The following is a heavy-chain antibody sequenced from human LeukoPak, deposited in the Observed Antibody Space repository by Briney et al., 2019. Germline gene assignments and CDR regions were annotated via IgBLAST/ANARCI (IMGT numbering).Heavy chain of an antibody. CDR2: ISAYNGNT. D-gene: IGHD5-12*01. Sequence: ASVKVSCKASGYTFISYGISWVRQAPGQGLEWMGWISAYNGNTNYAQKFQGRVTMTEDTSTDTAYMELSSLRSEDTAVYYCATGWLRSGAYDYWGQGTLVTVSS. J-gene: IGHJ4*02. CDR1: GYTFISYG. CDR3: ATGWLRSGAYDY. V-gene: IGHV1-18*01.